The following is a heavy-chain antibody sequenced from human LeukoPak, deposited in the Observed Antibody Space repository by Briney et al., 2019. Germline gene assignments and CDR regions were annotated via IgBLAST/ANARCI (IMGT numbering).Heavy chain of an antibody. CDR3: ARADYDYVWGSYRQYYFDY. V-gene: IGHV3-7*01. CDR2: IKQGGSEK. CDR1: GFTFSNYA. J-gene: IGHJ4*02. D-gene: IGHD3-16*02. Sequence: SGGSLRLSCAASGFTFSNYAMSWVRQAPGKGLEWVANIKQGGSEKYYVDSVKGRFTISRDNAKNSLYLQMNSLRAEDTAVYYCARADYDYVWGSYRQYYFDYWGQGTLVTVSS.